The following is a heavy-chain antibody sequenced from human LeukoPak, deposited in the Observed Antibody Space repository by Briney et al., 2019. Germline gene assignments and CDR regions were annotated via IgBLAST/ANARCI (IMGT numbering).Heavy chain of an antibody. J-gene: IGHJ4*02. CDR3: ARDPTTVTTIFDS. Sequence: SETLSLTCSVSGVSISAYYWSWIRQPAGKGLEWIGRIYPGESIYASENTNYDPSLKSRVSMSGDTSKNQVSLKLRSVTAADTAVYYCARDPTTVTTIFDSWGQGTLVTVSS. CDR1: GVSISAYY. D-gene: IGHD4-17*01. CDR2: IYPGESIYASENT. V-gene: IGHV4-4*07.